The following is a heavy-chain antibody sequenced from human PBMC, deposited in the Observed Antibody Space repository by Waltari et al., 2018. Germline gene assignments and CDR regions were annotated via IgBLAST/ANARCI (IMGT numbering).Heavy chain of an antibody. CDR2: IKQDGSEQ. Sequence: EVQLLEAGGDLVQPGGSLQRSCAAAGFTFSDYWLHWVRQAPGKGLEWVANIKQDGSEQNYADSVMGRFTISRDNAKNSLYLEMNSLRPEDTAVYYCARLWNGPDSWGQGTLVTVSS. CDR3: ARLWNGPDS. D-gene: IGHD1-1*01. J-gene: IGHJ4*02. V-gene: IGHV3-7*03. CDR1: GFTFSDYW.